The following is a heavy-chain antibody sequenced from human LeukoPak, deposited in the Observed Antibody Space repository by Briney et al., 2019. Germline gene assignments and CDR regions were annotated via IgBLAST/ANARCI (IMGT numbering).Heavy chain of an antibody. CDR2: INPNSGGT. D-gene: IGHD3-3*01. Sequence: ASVKVSCKASGYTFTGYYMHWVRQAPGQGLEWMGWINPNSGGTNYAQKFQGRVTMTRDTSISTAYMELSRLRSDDTAVYYCARGPYYDFWSGYYKPYNWFDPWGQGTLVTVSS. V-gene: IGHV1-2*02. CDR3: ARGPYYDFWSGYYKPYNWFDP. CDR1: GYTFTGYY. J-gene: IGHJ5*02.